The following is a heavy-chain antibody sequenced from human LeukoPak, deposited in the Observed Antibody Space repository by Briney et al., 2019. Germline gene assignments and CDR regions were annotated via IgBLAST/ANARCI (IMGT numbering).Heavy chain of an antibody. D-gene: IGHD3-3*01. J-gene: IGHJ4*02. Sequence: PGGSXXXXXAASGFTFSSXAXXXVRXAPGKGXXXXSXIXSXGGSTYYANSVKGRFTISRDNSKNTLYLQMGSLRAEDMAVYYCARGPRGNYDFWSGYYTVPYYFDYWGQGTLVTVSS. V-gene: IGHV3-64*01. CDR3: ARGPRGNYDFWSGYYTVPYYFDY. CDR1: GFTFSSXA. CDR2: IXSXGGST.